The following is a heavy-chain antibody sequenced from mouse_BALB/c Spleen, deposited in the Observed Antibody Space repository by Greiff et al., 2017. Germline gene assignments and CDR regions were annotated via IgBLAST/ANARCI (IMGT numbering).Heavy chain of an antibody. CDR3: ARQVLRLLAMDY. CDR1: GFTFSSYT. J-gene: IGHJ4*01. D-gene: IGHD1-2*01. Sequence: EVQVVESGGGLVKPGGSLKLSCAASGFTFSSYTMSWVRQTPEKRLEWVATISSGGSYTYYPDSVKGRFTISRDNAKNTLYLQMSSLKSEDTAMYYCARQVLRLLAMDYWGQGTSVTVSS. V-gene: IGHV5-6-4*01. CDR2: ISSGGSYT.